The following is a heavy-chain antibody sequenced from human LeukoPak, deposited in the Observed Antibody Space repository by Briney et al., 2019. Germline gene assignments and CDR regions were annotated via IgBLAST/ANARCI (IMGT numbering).Heavy chain of an antibody. CDR1: GGSISSSSYY. D-gene: IGHD2-8*01. V-gene: IGHV4-39*01. Sequence: PSETLSLTCTVSGGSISSSSYYWGWIRQPPGKGLEWIGSIYYSGSTYYNPSLKSRVTISVDTSKNQFSLKLSSVTAADTAVYYCAGEVYAQTADYYYYMDVWGKGTTVTVSS. CDR3: AGEVYAQTADYYYYMDV. CDR2: IYYSGST. J-gene: IGHJ6*03.